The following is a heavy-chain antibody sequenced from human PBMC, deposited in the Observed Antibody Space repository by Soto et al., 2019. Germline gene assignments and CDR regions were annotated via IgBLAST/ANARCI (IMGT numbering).Heavy chain of an antibody. V-gene: IGHV4-4*02. CDR2: IYHSGNT. Sequence: VQLRQSGPGLVKPSGTLSLTCAVSGGSISSSNWWTWVRQAPGKGLEWIGEIYHSGNTYYNPSRKGRVTITVYKSNNQFPLKLNSVTAADPAVYYCATLPPRVVASLLPIPTWCQGTLVTVSS. D-gene: IGHD1-26*01. CDR3: ATLPPRVVASLLPIPT. CDR1: GGSISSSNW. J-gene: IGHJ5*02.